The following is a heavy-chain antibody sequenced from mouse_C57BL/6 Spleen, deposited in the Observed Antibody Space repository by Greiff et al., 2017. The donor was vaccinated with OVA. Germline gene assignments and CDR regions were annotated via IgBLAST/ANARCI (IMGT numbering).Heavy chain of an antibody. D-gene: IGHD1-1*01. Sequence: DVQLQESGPGLVKPSQSLSLTCSVTGYSITSGYYWNWIRQFPGNKLEWMGYISYDGSNNYNPSLKNRISITRDTSKNQFFLKLNSVTTEDTATYYCARVITTASMDYWGQGTSVTVSS. J-gene: IGHJ4*01. CDR3: ARVITTASMDY. CDR1: GYSITSGYY. V-gene: IGHV3-6*01. CDR2: ISYDGSN.